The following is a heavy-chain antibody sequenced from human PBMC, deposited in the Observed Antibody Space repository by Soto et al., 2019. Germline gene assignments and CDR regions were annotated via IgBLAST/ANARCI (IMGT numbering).Heavy chain of an antibody. J-gene: IGHJ3*02. V-gene: IGHV4-39*01. Sequence: PTGTPSLTCTVSDGSISSGSYYWGWIRQPPGKGLEWIGSIYYSGSTYYNPSLKSRVTISVDTSKNQFSLKLSSVTAADTAVYYCARTYSGRRFAFDIWGQGTMVT. CDR3: ARTYSGRRFAFDI. D-gene: IGHD1-26*01. CDR2: IYYSGST. CDR1: DGSISSGSYY.